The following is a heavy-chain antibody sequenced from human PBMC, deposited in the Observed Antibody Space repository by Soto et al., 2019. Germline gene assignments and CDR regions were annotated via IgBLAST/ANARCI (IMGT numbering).Heavy chain of an antibody. CDR3: ARDYDYYGSGSRYGMDV. Sequence: PVGSLRLSCAASGFTFSSYGMHWVRQAPGKGLEWVAVIWYDGSNKYYADSVKGRFTISRDNSKNTLYLQMNSLRAEDTAVYYCARDYDYYGSGSRYGMDVWGQGTTVTVSS. V-gene: IGHV3-33*01. J-gene: IGHJ6*02. CDR1: GFTFSSYG. CDR2: IWYDGSNK. D-gene: IGHD3-10*01.